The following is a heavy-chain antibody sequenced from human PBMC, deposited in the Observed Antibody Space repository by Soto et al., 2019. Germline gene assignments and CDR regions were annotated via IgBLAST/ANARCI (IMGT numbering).Heavy chain of an antibody. D-gene: IGHD2-21*02. Sequence: GRSLRLSCAASGFSLSTNTMHWVRQVPGKGLEWVASISNDGRRKYYADFVKGRFTISRDTANNILYLEMNSLRAEDTSLYYCARVATAMTYDFWGQGTQVTVSS. CDR2: ISNDGRRK. CDR3: ARVATAMTYDF. V-gene: IGHV3-30*04. J-gene: IGHJ4*02. CDR1: GFSLSTNT.